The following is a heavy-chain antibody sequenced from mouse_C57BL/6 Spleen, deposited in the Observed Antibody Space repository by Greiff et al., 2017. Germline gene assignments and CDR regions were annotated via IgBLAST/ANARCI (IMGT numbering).Heavy chain of an antibody. CDR3: TADYYGSSDEDY. CDR2: IYPGNSYT. D-gene: IGHD1-1*01. J-gene: IGHJ2*01. Sequence: VQLQQSGTVLARPGASVKMSCKTSGYTFTSYWMHWVQQRPGQGLEWIGAIYPGNSYTSYNQKFKGKAKLTAVTSASTAYMALSSLTNEDAAVYYCTADYYGSSDEDYWGQGTTLTVSS. V-gene: IGHV1-5*01. CDR1: GYTFTSYW.